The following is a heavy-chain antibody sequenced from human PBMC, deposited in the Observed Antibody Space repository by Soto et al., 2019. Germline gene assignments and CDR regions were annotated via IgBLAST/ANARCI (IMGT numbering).Heavy chain of an antibody. CDR2: VYHSGST. D-gene: IGHD6-6*01. J-gene: IGHJ4*02. CDR1: GGSMRNYY. CDR3: TSSYSTSSSPDY. V-gene: IGHV4-59*01. Sequence: ETLSLTCSVSGGSMRNYYWNWIRQPPGRGLEWIGYVYHSGSTNYNPSLKSRVSMSVDVSRNHFSLTLHSVTAADTAVCFCTSSYSTSSSPDYWGQGTLVTVSS.